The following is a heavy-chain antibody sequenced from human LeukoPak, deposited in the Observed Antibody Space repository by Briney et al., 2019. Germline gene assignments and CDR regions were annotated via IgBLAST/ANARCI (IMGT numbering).Heavy chain of an antibody. J-gene: IGHJ3*02. CDR2: ISGGGTI. D-gene: IGHD2/OR15-2a*01. V-gene: IGHV3-23*01. CDR1: GFTFSTYP. CDR3: AKGVGSSIYDAFDM. Sequence: GGSLRLSCAASGFTFSTYPMSWVRQAPGKGLEWVSDISGGGTIYCADSVKGRFIISRDNSKNMLHLQMNSLRAEDTAVYYCAKGVGSSIYDAFDMWGQGTMVTVSS.